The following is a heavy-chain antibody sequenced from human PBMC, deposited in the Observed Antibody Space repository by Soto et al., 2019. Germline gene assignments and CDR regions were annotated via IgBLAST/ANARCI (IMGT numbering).Heavy chain of an antibody. CDR3: AKVGGGYYSYFDY. Sequence: VRLVESGGGLVQPGRSLRLSCAASGFSFDDYAMHWVRQAPGKGLEWVSGISWNSGNIGYADSVKGRFAISRDNAKNSLFLQMNSLRTEDTALYYCAKVGGGYYSYFDYWGQGALVTVSS. D-gene: IGHD3-22*01. J-gene: IGHJ4*02. CDR1: GFSFDDYA. CDR2: ISWNSGNI. V-gene: IGHV3-9*01.